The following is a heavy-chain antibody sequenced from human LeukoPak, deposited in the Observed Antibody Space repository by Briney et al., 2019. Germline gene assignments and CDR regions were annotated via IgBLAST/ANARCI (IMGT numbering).Heavy chain of an antibody. CDR3: AKDDKNYQLLYFGYMDV. Sequence: GGSLRLSCAASGFTFSSYSMNWVRQAPGKGLEWVAVISYDGSNKYYADSVKGRFTISRDNSKNTLYLQMNSLRAEDTAVYYCAKDDKNYQLLYFGYMDVWGQGTTVTVSS. J-gene: IGHJ6*02. CDR1: GFTFSSYS. V-gene: IGHV3-30*18. CDR2: ISYDGSNK. D-gene: IGHD2-2*02.